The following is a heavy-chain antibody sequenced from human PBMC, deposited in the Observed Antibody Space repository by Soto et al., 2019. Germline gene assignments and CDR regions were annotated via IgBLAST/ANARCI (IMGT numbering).Heavy chain of an antibody. D-gene: IGHD4-17*01. CDR1: GLTVSHNF. Sequence: VHLVESGGGLVQPGGCLRLSCAASGLTVSHNFMSWVRQAPGQGLEWVSIIYADGTTRYADSVKGRFTISRDNSMNTVYLQMSSLSAEDTAMYYCARAPTVTSNFDCWGQGTLVTVSS. CDR2: IYADGTT. CDR3: ARAPTVTSNFDC. J-gene: IGHJ4*02. V-gene: IGHV3-66*01.